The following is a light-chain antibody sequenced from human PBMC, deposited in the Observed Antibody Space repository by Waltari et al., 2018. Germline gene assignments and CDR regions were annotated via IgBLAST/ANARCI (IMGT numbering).Light chain of an antibody. CDR2: WAS. CDR3: QQYYSSPRT. J-gene: IGKJ1*01. V-gene: IGKV4-1*01. Sequence: DIVMTQSPDSLAVSLGERATINCKSSQSVLYSSNNKNYLAWYQQKPGQPPKLLISWASSRGSGVPDRFSGSGSGTDFTLTISSLQTEDVAVYYCQQYYSSPRTFGQGTKVEVK. CDR1: QSVLYSSNNKNY.